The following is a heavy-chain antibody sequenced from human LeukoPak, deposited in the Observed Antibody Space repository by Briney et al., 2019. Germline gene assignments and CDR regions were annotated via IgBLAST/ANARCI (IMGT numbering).Heavy chain of an antibody. CDR1: GEPFSGYY. CDR3: ASSRYYGSGSYYQYYYDYYYMDV. CDR2: INHSGST. D-gene: IGHD3-10*01. V-gene: IGHV4-34*01. Sequence: SDTLSLTCAVYGEPFSGYYWIWIRHPPGKGLEWIGEINHSGSTNYNPSLKSRVNLSVDTSKNQFFLKLSSVTAADTAVYYCASSRYYGSGSYYQYYYDYYYMDVWGKGTTVTVSS. J-gene: IGHJ6*03.